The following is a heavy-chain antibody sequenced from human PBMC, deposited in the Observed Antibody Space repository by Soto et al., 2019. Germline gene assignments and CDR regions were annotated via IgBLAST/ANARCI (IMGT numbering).Heavy chain of an antibody. CDR1: GYTITSYD. Sequence: ASVKACCKAYGYTITSYDINWVRLTTGQGLEWMGWMNPNSGNTAYAQKFQGRVTMTRNTSISTAYMELSSLRAEDTAVYYCPKDRDILLVPAEAAAGTGGYFQHWGQGTLVT. V-gene: IGHV1-8*01. J-gene: IGHJ1*01. D-gene: IGHD2-2*01. CDR2: MNPNSGNT. CDR3: PKDRDILLVPAEAAAGTGGYFQH.